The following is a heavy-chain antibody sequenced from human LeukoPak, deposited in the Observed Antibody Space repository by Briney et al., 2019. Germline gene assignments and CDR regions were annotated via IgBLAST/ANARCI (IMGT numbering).Heavy chain of an antibody. CDR2: ISSSTSYT. Sequence: GGSLRLSCAASGFTFSSYSMNWVRQAPGKGLECVSSISSSTSYTYYADSEKGRFTISRDNAKNSLYLQMNSLRAEDTAVYYCARGRARGLSWGQGTLVTVSS. V-gene: IGHV3-21*01. J-gene: IGHJ5*02. D-gene: IGHD3-16*01. CDR3: ARGRARGLS. CDR1: GFTFSSYS.